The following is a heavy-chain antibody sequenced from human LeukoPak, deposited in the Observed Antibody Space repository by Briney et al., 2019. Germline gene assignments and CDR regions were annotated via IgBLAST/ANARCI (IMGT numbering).Heavy chain of an antibody. CDR1: GFTFSDYY. J-gene: IGHJ1*01. Sequence: SGGSLRLSCAASGFTFSDYYMSWIRQAPEKGLEWVSYISSRGSTIYYADSVKGRFTISRDNAKNSLYLQMNSLRAEDTAVYYCAKDDDWGRYKHWGQGTLVTVSS. CDR2: ISSRGSTI. D-gene: IGHD3-16*01. V-gene: IGHV3-11*01. CDR3: AKDDDWGRYKH.